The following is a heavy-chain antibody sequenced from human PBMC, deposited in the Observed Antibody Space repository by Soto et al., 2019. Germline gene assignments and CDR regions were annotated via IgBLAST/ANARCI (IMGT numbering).Heavy chain of an antibody. CDR2: ISAYNGNT. D-gene: IGHD3-22*01. Sequence: GASVKVSCKASGYTFTSYGISWVRQAPGQGLEWMGWISAYNGNTNYAQKLQGRVTMTTDTSTSTAYMELRSLRSDDTAVYYCAISTFPAGRGYYLFRAFDIWGQGTMVTVSS. J-gene: IGHJ3*02. CDR1: GYTFTSYG. CDR3: AISTFPAGRGYYLFRAFDI. V-gene: IGHV1-18*01.